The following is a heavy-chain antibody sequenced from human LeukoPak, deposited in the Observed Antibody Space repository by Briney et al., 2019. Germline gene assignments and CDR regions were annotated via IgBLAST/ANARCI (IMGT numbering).Heavy chain of an antibody. CDR2: IIPIFGTA. D-gene: IGHD3-10*01. CDR1: GGTFSSYA. J-gene: IGHJ4*02. V-gene: IGHV1-69*01. Sequence: SVKVSCKASGGTFSSYAISLVRQAPGQGLEWMGGIIPIFGTANYAQKFQGRVTITADESTSTAYMELSSLRSEDTAVYYCARDSGVLRFGELLRNWGQGTLVTVSS. CDR3: ARDSGVLRFGELLRN.